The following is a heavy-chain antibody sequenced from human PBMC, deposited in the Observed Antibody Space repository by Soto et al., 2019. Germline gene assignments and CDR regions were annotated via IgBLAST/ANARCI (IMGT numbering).Heavy chain of an antibody. CDR1: GGSISSYY. CDR3: ARHFPYGMDV. Sequence: QVQLQESGPGLVKPSETLSLTCTVSGGSISSYYWSWIRQPPGKGLEWIGYIYYSGSTNYNPSLKXXVXIXXDTSKNQFSLKLSSVTAADTAVYYCARHFPYGMDVWGQGTTVTVSS. J-gene: IGHJ6*02. V-gene: IGHV4-59*08. CDR2: IYYSGST.